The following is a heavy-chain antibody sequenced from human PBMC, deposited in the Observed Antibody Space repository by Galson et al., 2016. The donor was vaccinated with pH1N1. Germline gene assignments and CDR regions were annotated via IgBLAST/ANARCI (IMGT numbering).Heavy chain of an antibody. V-gene: IGHV7-4-1*04. CDR3: ARSYCSSTSCYGGSYYYYGMYV. CDR1: RYTFTSNA. Sequence: SVKVSCKASRYTFTSNAMNWVRQAPGQGLEWMGWINTNTGNPTYAQGFTGRFVFSLDTSVSMAYLQISSLKAEDTAVYYCARSYCSSTSCYGGSYYYYGMYVWGQGTTVTVSS. CDR2: INTNTGNP. J-gene: IGHJ6*02. D-gene: IGHD2-2*01.